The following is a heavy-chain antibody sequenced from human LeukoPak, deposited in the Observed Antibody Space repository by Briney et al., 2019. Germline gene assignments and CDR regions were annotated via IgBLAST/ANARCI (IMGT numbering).Heavy chain of an antibody. V-gene: IGHV3-48*01. CDR1: GFTFSSYS. CDR3: ARVGRLGSSSWYKDY. D-gene: IGHD6-13*01. CDR2: ISSSSSTI. Sequence: GGSLRLSCAASGFTFSSYSMNWVRQAPGKGLEWVSYISSSSSTIYYADSVKGRFTISRDNAKNSLYLQMNSLRAEDTAVYYCARVGRLGSSSWYKDYWGQGTLVTASS. J-gene: IGHJ4*02.